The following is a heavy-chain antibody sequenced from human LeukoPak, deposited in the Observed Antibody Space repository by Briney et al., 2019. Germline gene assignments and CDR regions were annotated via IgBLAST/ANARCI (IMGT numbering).Heavy chain of an antibody. Sequence: GGSLRLTCAASGFTFSSYAMSWVRQAPGKGLEWVSAISGSGGSTYYADSVKVRCTISRDNSKNTLYLQMNSLRAEDTAVYYCAKPTGSGSYYYYMDFWGKGTTGTVSS. V-gene: IGHV3-23*01. CDR1: GFTFSSYA. J-gene: IGHJ6*03. CDR2: ISGSGGST. CDR3: AKPTGSGSYYYYMDF. D-gene: IGHD3-10*01.